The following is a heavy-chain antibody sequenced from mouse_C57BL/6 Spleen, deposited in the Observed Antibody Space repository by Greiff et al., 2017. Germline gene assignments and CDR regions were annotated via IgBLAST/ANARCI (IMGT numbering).Heavy chain of an antibody. CDR3: AKPYYGYDVWYFDV. V-gene: IGHV5-17*01. CDR2: ISSGSSTI. D-gene: IGHD2-9*01. J-gene: IGHJ1*03. Sequence: DVQLVESGGGLVKPGGSLKLSCAASGFTFSDYGMHWVRQAPEKGLEWVAYISSGSSTIYYADTVKGRFTISRDNAKNTLFLQMTSLRSEDTAMYYCAKPYYGYDVWYFDVWGTGTTVTVSS. CDR1: GFTFSDYG.